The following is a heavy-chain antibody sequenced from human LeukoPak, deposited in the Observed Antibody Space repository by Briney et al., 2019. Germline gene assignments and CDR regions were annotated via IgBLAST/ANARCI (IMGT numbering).Heavy chain of an antibody. CDR2: MWDDGTNE. D-gene: IGHD4-17*01. V-gene: IGHV3-33*03. J-gene: IGHJ4*02. CDR3: ASGVATVTQYYLDY. CDR1: GFNFGIYG. Sequence: PGGSLRLSCTASGFNFGIYGMHWVRQAPGKGLEWVAVMWDDGTNEYYVESVKGRITISRDNGKRTLYLQMNSLRVEDTAVYYCASGVATVTQYYLDYWGQGTLVTVSS.